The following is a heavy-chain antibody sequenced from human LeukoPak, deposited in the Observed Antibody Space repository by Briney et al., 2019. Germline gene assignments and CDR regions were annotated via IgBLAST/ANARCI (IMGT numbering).Heavy chain of an antibody. V-gene: IGHV3-7*03. J-gene: IGHJ4*02. CDR1: GFTFSSYW. CDR3: ARDGGYCTNGVCYATDY. Sequence: PGGSLRLSCAASGFTFSSYWMSWVRQAPGKGLEWVANIKQDGSEKYYVDSVKGRFTISRDNAKNSLYQQMNSLRAEDTAVYYCARDGGYCTNGVCYATDYWGQGTLVTVSS. D-gene: IGHD2-8*01. CDR2: IKQDGSEK.